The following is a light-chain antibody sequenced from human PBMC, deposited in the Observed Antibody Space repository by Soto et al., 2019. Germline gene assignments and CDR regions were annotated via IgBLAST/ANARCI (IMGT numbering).Light chain of an antibody. J-gene: IGKJ1*01. CDR2: AAS. V-gene: IGKV1-39*01. CDR1: QSIFRS. CDR3: QQIYAPPET. Sequence: DIQMTQSPPSLSASVGDRVTITCRASQSIFRSLNWYQQKPGKAPKLLIYAASMLQSGVPSRFSGSESGTDFILTISSLQPEDFATYYGQQIYAPPETFGQGTKVEIK.